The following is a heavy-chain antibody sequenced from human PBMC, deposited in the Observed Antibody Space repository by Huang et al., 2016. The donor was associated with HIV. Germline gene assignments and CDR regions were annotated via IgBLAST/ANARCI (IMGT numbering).Heavy chain of an antibody. J-gene: IGHJ4*02. CDR3: ARLPGSITMIRGVITDPY. V-gene: IGHV4-39*02. CDR2: IYYSGST. CDR1: GGSIRSDNYY. D-gene: IGHD3-10*01. Sequence: QLQLQESGPGLVKPSETLSLTCTVSGGSIRSDNYYWGWIRQPPGKGLEWIGSIYYSGSTSYNPSLKRRVTITVETSKNHFSLRMRSVTAADTAVYYCARLPGSITMIRGVITDPYWGQGTLVTVSS.